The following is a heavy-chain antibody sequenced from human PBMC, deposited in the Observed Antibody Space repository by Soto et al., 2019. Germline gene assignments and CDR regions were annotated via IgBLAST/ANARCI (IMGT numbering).Heavy chain of an antibody. CDR3: AKVFNTMVRGGPNWFAP. CDR2: ISGSGGST. V-gene: IGHV3-23*01. D-gene: IGHD3-10*01. J-gene: IGHJ5*02. Sequence: GGSLRLSCAASGFTFSSYAMSWVRQAPGKGLEWVSAISGSGGSTYYADSVKGRFTISRDNSKNTLYLQMNSLRAEDTAVYYCAKVFNTMVRGGPNWFAPWGQGTLVTVSS. CDR1: GFTFSSYA.